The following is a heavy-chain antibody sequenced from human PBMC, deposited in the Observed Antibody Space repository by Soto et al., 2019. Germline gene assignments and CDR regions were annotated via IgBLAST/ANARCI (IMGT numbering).Heavy chain of an antibody. CDR3: ARDRYCSGDNCYSFDY. CDR2: IYYSGST. D-gene: IGHD2-15*01. V-gene: IGHV4-31*03. Sequence: SETLSLTCTVSGGSISSGGYYWSWIRQHPVKGLEWIGYIYYSGSTYYNPSLKSRVTISVDTSKNQFSLKLSSVTAADTAVYYCARDRYCSGDNCYSFDYWGQGTLVTVSS. J-gene: IGHJ4*02. CDR1: GGSISSGGYY.